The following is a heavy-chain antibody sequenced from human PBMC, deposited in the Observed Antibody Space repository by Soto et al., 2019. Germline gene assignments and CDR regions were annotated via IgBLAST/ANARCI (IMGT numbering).Heavy chain of an antibody. CDR1: GFTFSIYW. V-gene: IGHV3-74*01. Sequence: EVQLVESGGVLVQPGGSLRLPCAASGFTFSIYWMHWVRQDPGKGRVWVSLINAGGNYTSNADFVKGRFTVSRDNARNTLYLQIDSLSTEDTAVYFGARVGAYGDYRSDYWGQGALVTVSS. CDR3: ARVGAYGDYRSDY. CDR2: INAGGNYT. D-gene: IGHD4-17*01. J-gene: IGHJ4*02.